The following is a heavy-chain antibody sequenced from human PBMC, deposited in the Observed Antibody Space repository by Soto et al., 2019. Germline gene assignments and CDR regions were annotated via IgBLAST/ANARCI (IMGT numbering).Heavy chain of an antibody. CDR1: GGSFRGYY. V-gene: IGHV4-34*01. D-gene: IGHD3-10*01. CDR2: INHSGST. Sequence: QVQLQQWGAGLLKPSETLSLTCAVSGGSFRGYYWSWSRQPPGKGLEWIGEINHSGSTNYNPSLKSRFTISVDPSKNQFSRKLSSVTAADTAVYYCARGVPYYYGSGSSGWFDPWGQGTLVTVSS. CDR3: ARGVPYYYGSGSSGWFDP. J-gene: IGHJ5*02.